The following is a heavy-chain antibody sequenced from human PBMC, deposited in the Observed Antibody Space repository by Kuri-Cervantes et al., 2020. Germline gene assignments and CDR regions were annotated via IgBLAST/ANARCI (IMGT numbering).Heavy chain of an antibody. V-gene: IGHV1-3*01. D-gene: IGHD3-16*01. CDR1: GYTFTSYA. J-gene: IGHJ4*02. CDR3: ARVLSLWGVAPLDY. Sequence: ASVKVSCKASGYTFTSYAMHWVRQAPGQRLEWMGWINAGNGNTKYSQKFQGRVTITRDTSASTAYMELSSLRSEDTAVYYCARVLSLWGVAPLDYWDQGTLVTVSS. CDR2: INAGNGNT.